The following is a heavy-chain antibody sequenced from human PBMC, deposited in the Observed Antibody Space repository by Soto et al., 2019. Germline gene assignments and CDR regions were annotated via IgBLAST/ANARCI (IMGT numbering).Heavy chain of an antibody. CDR2: IYYSGST. CDR1: GGSISSGGYY. D-gene: IGHD3-10*01. J-gene: IGHJ5*02. Sequence: QVQLQESGPGLVKPSQTLSLTCTVSGGSISSGGYYWSWIRHHPGQGLEWIGYIYYSGSTYYNPSRKGQVNKSVHNSKNQFSLKLSSVTAADTAVYYCARDITIVWRVNTRFDRWGQGTLVTVSS. V-gene: IGHV4-31*01. CDR3: ARDITIVWRVNTRFDR.